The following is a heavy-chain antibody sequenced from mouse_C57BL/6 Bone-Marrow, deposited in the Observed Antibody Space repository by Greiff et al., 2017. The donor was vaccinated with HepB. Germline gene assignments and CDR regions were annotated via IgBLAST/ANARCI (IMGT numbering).Heavy chain of an antibody. CDR1: GYTFTSYD. D-gene: IGHD2-14*01. Sequence: QVQLQQSGPELVKPGASVKLSCKASGYTFTSYDINWVKQRPGQGLEWIGWIYPRDGSTKYNEKFKGKATLTVDTTSSTAYMQLHSLTSEDAAVYFCARQYVYYAMDYWGQGTSVTVSS. CDR3: ARQYVYYAMDY. J-gene: IGHJ4*01. V-gene: IGHV1-85*01. CDR2: IYPRDGST.